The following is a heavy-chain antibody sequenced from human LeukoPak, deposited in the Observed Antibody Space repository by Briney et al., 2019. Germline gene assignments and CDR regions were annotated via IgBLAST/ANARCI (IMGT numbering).Heavy chain of an antibody. CDR1: GGSISSYY. J-gene: IGHJ4*02. D-gene: IGHD3-16*01. CDR2: IYSSGST. Sequence: SETLSLTCTVSGGSISSYYWSWIRQPPGKGLEWLGYIYSSGSTNYNPSLRSRITISVDTSKNQFSLRLTSVTAADTAVYYCAKDIGQGRFGILCTHFDYWGQGTLVTVSS. V-gene: IGHV4-59*01. CDR3: AKDIGQGRFGILCTHFDY.